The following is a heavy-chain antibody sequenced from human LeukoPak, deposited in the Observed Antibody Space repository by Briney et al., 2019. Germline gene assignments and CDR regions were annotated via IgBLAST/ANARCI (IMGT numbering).Heavy chain of an antibody. D-gene: IGHD3-22*01. CDR3: ARDAYDPYYFDY. Sequence: GGSLRLSCAASGFTVSSNYMSWVRQAPGKGLEWVSVIYSGGRTYYADSVKGRFTISRDNAKNSLYLQMNSLRAEDTAVYYCARDAYDPYYFDYWGQGTLVTVSS. CDR2: IYSGGRT. CDR1: GFTVSSNY. V-gene: IGHV3-53*01. J-gene: IGHJ4*02.